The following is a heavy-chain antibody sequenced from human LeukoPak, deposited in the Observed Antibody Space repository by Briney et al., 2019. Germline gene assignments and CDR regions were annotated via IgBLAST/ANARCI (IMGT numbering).Heavy chain of an antibody. D-gene: IGHD2-2*02. V-gene: IGHV4-4*02. CDR1: GGSISSSNW. Sequence: SGTLSLTCAVSGGSISSSNWWSGVRPPPGKGLEWIGEIYHSGSTNYNPSLKSRVTISVDKSKNQFSLKLSSVTVADTAVYYCARDQIGYCSSTSCYSWGQGTLVTVSS. CDR2: IYHSGST. CDR3: ARDQIGYCSSTSCYS. J-gene: IGHJ4*02.